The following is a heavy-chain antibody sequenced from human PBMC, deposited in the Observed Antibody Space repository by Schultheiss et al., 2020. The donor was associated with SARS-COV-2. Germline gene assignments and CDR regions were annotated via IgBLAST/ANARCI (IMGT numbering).Heavy chain of an antibody. V-gene: IGHV3-53*01. J-gene: IGHJ4*02. D-gene: IGHD2-21*02. CDR3: ARAIAYCGGDCFGEFDY. CDR2: IYTGGST. CDR1: GFIVSDKY. Sequence: GGSLRLSCAASGFIVSDKYMNWVRQAPGKGLEWVSVIYTGGSTYYADSVKGRFTISRDNSKNTVFLQMNSLRAEDTAVYYCARAIAYCGGDCFGEFDYWGQGTLVTVSS.